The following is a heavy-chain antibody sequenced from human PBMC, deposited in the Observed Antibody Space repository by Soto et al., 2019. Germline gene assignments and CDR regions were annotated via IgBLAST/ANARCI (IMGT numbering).Heavy chain of an antibody. D-gene: IGHD2-15*01. CDR2: INPNSGGT. J-gene: IGHJ3*02. Sequence: ASVKVSCKASGYTFTGYYMHWVRQAPGQGLEWMGWINPNSGGTNYAQKFQGWVTMTRDTSISTAYMELSRLRSDDTAVYYCARDQRHCSGGSCYGDAFDIWGQGTMVTVSS. CDR1: GYTFTGYY. CDR3: ARDQRHCSGGSCYGDAFDI. V-gene: IGHV1-2*04.